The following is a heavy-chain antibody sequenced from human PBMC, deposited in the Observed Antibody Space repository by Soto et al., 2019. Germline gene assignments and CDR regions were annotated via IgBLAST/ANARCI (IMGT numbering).Heavy chain of an antibody. CDR1: GFTFSSYG. Sequence: HPGGSLRLSCAASGFTFSSYGMHWVREAPGKGLEWVAVISYDGSNKYYAYSVKGRFTISRDNSKSTLYLQMNSLRAEDTAVYYCAKDPVLMVYVPSPYYFDYWGQGTLVTVSS. D-gene: IGHD2-8*01. CDR2: ISYDGSNK. J-gene: IGHJ4*02. V-gene: IGHV3-30*18. CDR3: AKDPVLMVYVPSPYYFDY.